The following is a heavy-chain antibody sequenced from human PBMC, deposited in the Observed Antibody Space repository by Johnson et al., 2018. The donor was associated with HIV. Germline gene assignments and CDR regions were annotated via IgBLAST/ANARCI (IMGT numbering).Heavy chain of an antibody. CDR1: GFTFSDYY. V-gene: IGHV3-11*04. J-gene: IGHJ3*02. CDR2: ISSSGSTI. Sequence: VQLVESGGVVVQPGGSLRLSCAASGFTFSDYYMSWIRQAPGKGLEWVSYISSSGSTIYYADSVQGRFTISRNNAKNSLYLQMNSLRAEDTAVYYCASQYCGGDCYAFDIWGQGTKVTVSS. CDR3: ASQYCGGDCYAFDI. D-gene: IGHD2-21*01.